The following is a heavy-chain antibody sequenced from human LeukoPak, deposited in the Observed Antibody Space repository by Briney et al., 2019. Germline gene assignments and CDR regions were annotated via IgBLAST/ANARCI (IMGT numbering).Heavy chain of an antibody. D-gene: IGHD3-10*02. Sequence: SVKVSCKASGDTFSSYAISWVRQAPGQGLEWMGGIIPIFGTANYAQKFQGRVTITADKSTSTAYMELSSLRSEDTAVYYCARGVFGELLPDYYYYGMDVWGQGTTVTVSS. J-gene: IGHJ6*02. CDR1: GDTFSSYA. CDR3: ARGVFGELLPDYYYYGMDV. CDR2: IIPIFGTA. V-gene: IGHV1-69*06.